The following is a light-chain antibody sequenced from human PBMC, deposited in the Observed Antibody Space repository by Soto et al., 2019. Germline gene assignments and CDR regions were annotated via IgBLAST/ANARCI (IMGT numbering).Light chain of an antibody. Sequence: DIQMTQSPVSLSASVGHRVTITCLASQSIVTYLNWYQLKPGKPPNLLVYAASSLQSGVPSRFSGSGSGTEITLTISTLQPEDVATYDCQQTYSPPYSIGQGTKLEI. V-gene: IGKV1-39*01. CDR1: QSIVTY. CDR3: QQTYSPPYS. J-gene: IGKJ2*01. CDR2: AAS.